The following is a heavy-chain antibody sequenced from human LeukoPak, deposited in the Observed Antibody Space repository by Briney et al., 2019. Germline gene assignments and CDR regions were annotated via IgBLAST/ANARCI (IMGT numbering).Heavy chain of an antibody. J-gene: IGHJ4*02. D-gene: IGHD6-19*01. Sequence: GGSLRLSCAASGFTFSSYSMNWVRQAPGKGLEWVSSISSSSSYIYYADSVKGRFTISRDNAKNSLYLQKNSLRAEDTAVYYCARLRAVAANFDYWGQGTLVTVSS. CDR3: ARLRAVAANFDY. CDR2: ISSSSSYI. V-gene: IGHV3-21*01. CDR1: GFTFSSYS.